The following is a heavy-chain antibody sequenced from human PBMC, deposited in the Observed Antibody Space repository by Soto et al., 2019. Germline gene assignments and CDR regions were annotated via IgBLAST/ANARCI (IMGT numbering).Heavy chain of an antibody. CDR1: GYTFTSYG. D-gene: IGHD3-10*01. J-gene: IGHJ6*02. V-gene: IGHV1-69*01. CDR3: TRREADYHWSGSYYNPYYGMDV. CDR2: IIPIFGTA. Sequence: SVKGSCKASGYTFTSYGISWVRQAPGQGIEWMGGIIPIFGTANYAQKFQGRVTITADESTSTAYMELSSLRSEDTAVYYCTRREADYHWSGSYYNPYYGMDVWGQGTTVTVSS.